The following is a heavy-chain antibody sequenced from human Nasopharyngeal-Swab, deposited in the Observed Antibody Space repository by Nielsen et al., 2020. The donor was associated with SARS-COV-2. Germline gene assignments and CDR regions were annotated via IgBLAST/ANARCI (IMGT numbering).Heavy chain of an antibody. J-gene: IGHJ6*02. D-gene: IGHD1-26*01. CDR1: GFTFSSYG. CDR3: AREGYSGSRRDHRYYYYYGMDV. CDR2: ISYDGSNK. V-gene: IGHV3-30*03. Sequence: GESLKISWAASGFTFSSYGMHWVRQAPGKGLEWVAVISYDGSNKYYADSVKGRFTISRDKSKNTLYLQMNSLRAEDTAVYYCAREGYSGSRRDHRYYYYYGMDVWGQGTTVTVSS.